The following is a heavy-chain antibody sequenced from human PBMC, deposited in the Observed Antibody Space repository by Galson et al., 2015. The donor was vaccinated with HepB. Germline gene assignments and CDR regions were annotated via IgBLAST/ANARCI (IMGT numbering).Heavy chain of an antibody. CDR3: ARDPSYYYDSSGPSDV. J-gene: IGHJ6*02. CDR2: IIPILGIA. V-gene: IGHV1-69*04. Sequence: SVKVSCKASGGTFSSYTISWVRQAPGQGLEWMGRIIPILGIANYAQKFQGRVTITADKSTSTAYMELSSLRSEDTAVYYCARDPSYYYDSSGPSDVWGQGTTVTVSS. CDR1: GGTFSSYT. D-gene: IGHD3-22*01.